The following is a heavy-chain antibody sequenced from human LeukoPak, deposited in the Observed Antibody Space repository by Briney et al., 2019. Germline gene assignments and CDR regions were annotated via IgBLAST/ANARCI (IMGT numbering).Heavy chain of an antibody. D-gene: IGHD5-12*01. CDR3: ASECGYSGYTFDY. Sequence: SETLSLTCAVYGGSFSGYYWSWIRQPPGKGLEWIGEINHSGSTNYNPSLKGRVTISIDTSRIRFSLRLSSVTAADTARYYCASECGYSGYTFDYWGQGTLVIVS. J-gene: IGHJ4*02. V-gene: IGHV4-34*01. CDR1: GGSFSGYY. CDR2: INHSGST.